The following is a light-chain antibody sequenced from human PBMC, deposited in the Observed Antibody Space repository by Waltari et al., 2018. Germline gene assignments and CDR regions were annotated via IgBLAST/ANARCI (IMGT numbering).Light chain of an antibody. CDR2: ATS. CDR1: QSISSN. V-gene: IGKV1-39*01. CDR3: QQSYSTPSIT. J-gene: IGKJ5*01. Sequence: DIQMTQSPSSLSASVGDRVTITCRASQSISSNLNWYQQTPGKAPKLLIYATSSLQSGGPSRFSGSGSGTDFTLTISSLQPEDFATYYCQQSYSTPSITFGQGTRLEIK.